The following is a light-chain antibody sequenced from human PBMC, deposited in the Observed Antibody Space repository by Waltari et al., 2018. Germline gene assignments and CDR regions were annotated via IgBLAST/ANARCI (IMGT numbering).Light chain of an antibody. V-gene: IGLV2-14*03. CDR1: IRDLGFYNF. CDR3: SSFTTARTYI. J-gene: IGLJ1*01. Sequence: QSALPQPASVSASLGQSIHISLVRTIRDLGFYNFVSWYQQSPGKAPKLIFNAVTGRPAGVSNRFSGSKSGNTASLTISGLRPEDEADYYCSSFTTARTYIFASGTRVTVL. CDR2: AVT.